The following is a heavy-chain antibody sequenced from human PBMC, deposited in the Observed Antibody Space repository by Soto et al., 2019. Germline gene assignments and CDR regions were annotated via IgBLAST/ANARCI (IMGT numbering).Heavy chain of an antibody. CDR3: VKDYGDSALDY. CDR2: ISYDGSNK. CDR1: GFTFSSYG. V-gene: IGHV3-30*18. J-gene: IGHJ4*02. D-gene: IGHD4-17*01. Sequence: VQLVESGGGVVQPGRSLRLSCAASGFTFSSYGMHWVRQAPGKGLEWVAVISYDGSNKYYADSVKGRFTISRDNSKNTLYLQMNSLRAEDTAVYYCVKDYGDSALDYWGQGTLVTVSS.